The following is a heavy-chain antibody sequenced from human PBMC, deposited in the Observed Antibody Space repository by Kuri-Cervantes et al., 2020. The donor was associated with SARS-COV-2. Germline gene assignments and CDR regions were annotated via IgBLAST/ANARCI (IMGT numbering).Heavy chain of an antibody. V-gene: IGHV4-61*09. CDR1: GGSISSGSYY. J-gene: IGHJ3*02. D-gene: IGHD3-3*01. Sequence: SCTVSGGSISSGSYYLSWIRQPAGKGLEWIGHIYTRGSTNYNPYLKSRVTISVDTSKDQFSLKLSTVTAAGTAVYDCARKGGGTPTICGVVGAFDIWGQGTMVTVSS. CDR3: ARKGGGTPTICGVVGAFDI. CDR2: IYTRGST.